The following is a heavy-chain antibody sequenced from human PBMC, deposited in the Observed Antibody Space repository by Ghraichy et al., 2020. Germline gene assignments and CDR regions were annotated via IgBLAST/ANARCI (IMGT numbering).Heavy chain of an antibody. J-gene: IGHJ4*02. V-gene: IGHV3-7*01. CDR2: IKQSGGEK. CDR1: EFSFNKFW. Sequence: LSLTCVGSEFSFNKFWMSWVRQAPGKGLEWVANIKQSGGEKHYADSLKGRIAISRDNTQNSLFLQLDSLRVDDTAVYYCARARGGWCTTTNCFAEYAEYWGEGTLVTVSS. D-gene: IGHD1-26*01. CDR3: ARARGGWCTTTNCFAEYAEY.